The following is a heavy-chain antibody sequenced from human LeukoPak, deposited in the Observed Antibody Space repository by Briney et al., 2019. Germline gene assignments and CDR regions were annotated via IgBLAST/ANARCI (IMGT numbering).Heavy chain of an antibody. J-gene: IGHJ3*02. CDR2: ITNCGNTI. D-gene: IGHD3-9*01. Sequence: GGPLRLSCAPSGFTLSDYHMSWIPQTPGMRLEWISYITNCGNTIYYAASVEGRFTISRDNSKNTLYLQMNSLRAGDTAIYHCAKGKYFDWSYAFEIWGQGTMITVSS. CDR1: GFTLSDYH. V-gene: IGHV3-11*01. CDR3: AKGKYFDWSYAFEI.